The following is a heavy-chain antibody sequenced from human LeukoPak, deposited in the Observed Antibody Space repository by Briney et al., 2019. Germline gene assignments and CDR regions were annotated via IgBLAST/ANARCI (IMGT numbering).Heavy chain of an antibody. CDR3: ARRGRVSSANPRWFDP. D-gene: IGHD6-6*01. CDR1: GYTFTSYD. V-gene: IGHV1-8*03. J-gene: IGHJ5*02. CDR2: MNPNSGNT. Sequence: ASVKVSCKASGYTFTSYDINWVRQATGQGLEWMGWMNPNSGNTGYAQKFQGRVTITRNTSISTAYMELSSLRSEDTAVYYCARRGRVSSANPRWFDPWGQGTLVTVSS.